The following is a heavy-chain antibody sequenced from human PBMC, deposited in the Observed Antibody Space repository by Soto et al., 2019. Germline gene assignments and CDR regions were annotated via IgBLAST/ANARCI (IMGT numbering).Heavy chain of an antibody. Sequence: EVQLLDSGGGLVQPGGSLTLSCAASGFSFSNHAMSWVRQSPGKGLEWVSSVTGSGDRTFYADSVKGRFTISRDNCKNTLSLQRSSLKVEDTAVYYCERGPCSDGKCYGRVDVWGQGTTVTVSS. V-gene: IGHV3-23*01. CDR1: GFSFSNHA. J-gene: IGHJ6*02. D-gene: IGHD2-15*01. CDR3: ERGPCSDGKCYGRVDV. CDR2: VTGSGDRT.